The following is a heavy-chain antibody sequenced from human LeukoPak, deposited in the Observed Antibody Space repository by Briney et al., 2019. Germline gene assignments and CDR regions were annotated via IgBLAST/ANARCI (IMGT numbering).Heavy chain of an antibody. J-gene: IGHJ4*02. CDR3: ARGRWEAAAGYYFEY. D-gene: IGHD6-13*01. V-gene: IGHV1-3*01. CDR1: GYTFSNYA. CDR2: VNAGNGHT. Sequence: ASVKVSCKDSGYTFSNYAMNWVRQAPGQRLEWVGWVNAGNGHTKYSQKFQGRVIITRDTSASTAYVELRSLRSEDTAVYYCARGRWEAAAGYYFEYWGQGTLVTVSS.